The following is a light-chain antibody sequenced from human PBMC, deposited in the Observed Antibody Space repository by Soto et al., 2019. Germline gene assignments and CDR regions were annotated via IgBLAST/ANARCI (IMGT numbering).Light chain of an antibody. Sequence: EIVLTQSPGTLSLSPGERATLSCRASQSVSSSYLAWYQQKPGQAPSLLIYGASSRATGIPDRFSGSGSGTDFTLTISRLEPEDCAVYYCQQYGSSSLTFGGGTKVEIK. CDR2: GAS. CDR3: QQYGSSSLT. CDR1: QSVSSSY. J-gene: IGKJ4*01. V-gene: IGKV3-20*01.